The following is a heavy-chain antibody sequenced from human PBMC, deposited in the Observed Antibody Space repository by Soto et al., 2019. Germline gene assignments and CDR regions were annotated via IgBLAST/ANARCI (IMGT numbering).Heavy chain of an antibody. CDR1: GGTFSSYT. CDR2: IIPILGIA. J-gene: IGHJ3*02. Sequence: QVQLVQSGAEVKKPGSSVKVSCKASGGTFSSYTISWVRQAPGQGLEWMGRIIPILGIANYAQKFQGRVTITADKSTSTAYMELSSLRSEDTAVYYCARVGALTDAFDICGHGTMVTVSS. CDR3: ARVGALTDAFDI. V-gene: IGHV1-69*02.